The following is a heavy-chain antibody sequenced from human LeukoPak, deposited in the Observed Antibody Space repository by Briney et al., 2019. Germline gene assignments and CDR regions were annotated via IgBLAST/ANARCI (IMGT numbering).Heavy chain of an antibody. Sequence: PSQTLSLTCAISGDSVSSKSAAWNWIRQSPSRGLEWLGRTYYRSKWHNDYAVSVKSRITINADTSKNQFSLQLNSVTPEDTAVYYCARTTEGGYTYDYFYYYYMDVWGKGTTVTISS. CDR3: ARTTEGGYTYDYFYYYYMDV. D-gene: IGHD5-18*01. CDR2: TYYRSKWHN. CDR1: GDSVSSKSAA. J-gene: IGHJ6*03. V-gene: IGHV6-1*01.